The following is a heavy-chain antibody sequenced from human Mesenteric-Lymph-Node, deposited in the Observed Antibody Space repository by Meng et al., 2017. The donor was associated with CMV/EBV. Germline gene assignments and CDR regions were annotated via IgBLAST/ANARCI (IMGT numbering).Heavy chain of an antibody. J-gene: IGHJ5*02. Sequence: LRLSCTVSGGSISSGEYYWNWIRQPPGKGLEWIGNVYYSGVTFSNPSLRSRLTISVDTWKNQFSLILNSVTAADTAVYYCARDGYGGNSGGLWFDPWGQGTLVTVSS. CDR2: VYYSGVT. CDR3: ARDGYGGNSGGLWFDP. V-gene: IGHV4-30-4*08. D-gene: IGHD4-23*01. CDR1: GGSISSGEYY.